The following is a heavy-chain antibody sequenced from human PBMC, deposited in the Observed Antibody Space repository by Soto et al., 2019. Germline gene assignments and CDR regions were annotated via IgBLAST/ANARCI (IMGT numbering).Heavy chain of an antibody. J-gene: IGHJ5*02. CDR2: IKSKTDGGTT. CDR3: TTASPIAAAGTSVWFDP. V-gene: IGHV3-15*01. D-gene: IGHD6-13*01. Sequence: GGSLRLSCAAPGFTVSNAWMSWVCQAPGTGLEWVGRIKSKTDGGTTDYAAPVKGRFNISRDDSKNTLYLQMNSLKTEDTAVYYCTTASPIAAAGTSVWFDPWGQGTLVTVS. CDR1: GFTVSNAW.